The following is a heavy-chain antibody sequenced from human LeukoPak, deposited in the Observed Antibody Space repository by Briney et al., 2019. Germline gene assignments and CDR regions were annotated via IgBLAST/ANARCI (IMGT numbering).Heavy chain of an antibody. Sequence: GASVKVSCKASGGTFISYAISWVRQAPGQGLEWMGGIIPIFGTANYAQKFQGRVTITADESTSTAYKELSSLRSEDTAVYYCASYHSSSWYRDAFDIWGQGTMVTVSS. J-gene: IGHJ3*02. CDR3: ASYHSSSWYRDAFDI. CDR1: GGTFISYA. V-gene: IGHV1-69*13. CDR2: IIPIFGTA. D-gene: IGHD6-13*01.